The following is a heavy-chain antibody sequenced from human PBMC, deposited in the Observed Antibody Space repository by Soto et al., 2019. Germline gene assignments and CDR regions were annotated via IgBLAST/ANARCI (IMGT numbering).Heavy chain of an antibody. Sequence: HPGGSLRLSCAASRFTFTDYWMHWVRQAPGKGLVWVSRVDQAGSGVAFADSVKGRFTISRDNAKNTVYLQMNSLRADDTALYYCVRDARYNNDPTFDYWGQGTLVTVSS. CDR3: VRDARYNNDPTFDY. D-gene: IGHD1-20*01. V-gene: IGHV3-74*01. CDR2: VDQAGSGV. J-gene: IGHJ4*02. CDR1: RFTFTDYW.